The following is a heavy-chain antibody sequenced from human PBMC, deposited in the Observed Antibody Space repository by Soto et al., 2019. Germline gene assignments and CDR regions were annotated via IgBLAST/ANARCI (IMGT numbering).Heavy chain of an antibody. J-gene: IGHJ6*02. Sequence: GGSLRLSCAASGFTFSSYSMNWVRQAPGKGLEWVSSISSSSSYIYYADSVKGRFTISRDNAKNSLYLQMNSLRAEDTAVYYCAGGGGYSSSDYYYGMDVWGQGTTVTVSS. CDR3: AGGGGYSSSDYYYGMDV. V-gene: IGHV3-21*01. D-gene: IGHD6-13*01. CDR1: GFTFSSYS. CDR2: ISSSSSYI.